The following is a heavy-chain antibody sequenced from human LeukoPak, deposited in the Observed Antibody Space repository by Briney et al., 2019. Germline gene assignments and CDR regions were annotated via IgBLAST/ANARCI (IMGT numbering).Heavy chain of an antibody. D-gene: IGHD6-19*01. CDR1: GFNFNDYY. CDR2: ISHSGRYT. J-gene: IGHJ4*02. CDR3: ARLRYSSGWSLDY. V-gene: IGHV3-11*03. Sequence: GGSLRLSCVASGFNFNDYYMSWIRQAPGKGLEWVSFISHSGRYTNDADSVKGRFTISRENAKNSLYLQMNNLRAEDTAVYYCARLRYSSGWSLDYWGQGTLVTVSS.